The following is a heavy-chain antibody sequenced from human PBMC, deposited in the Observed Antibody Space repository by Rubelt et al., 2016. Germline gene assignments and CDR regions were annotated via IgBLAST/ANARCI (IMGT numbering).Heavy chain of an antibody. CDR1: GFTFNSCS. J-gene: IGHJ4*02. D-gene: IGHD4-23*01. Sequence: LSCAASGFTFNSCSMSWVRQAPGKGLEWVAVIGASDGVTYYADSVQGRFTISRDNSKNTLYLQMNSLRAEDTAVYYCARDQYGANSAYFHYWGQGALVTVSS. V-gene: IGHV3-23*01. CDR2: IGASDGVT. CDR3: ARDQYGANSAYFHY.